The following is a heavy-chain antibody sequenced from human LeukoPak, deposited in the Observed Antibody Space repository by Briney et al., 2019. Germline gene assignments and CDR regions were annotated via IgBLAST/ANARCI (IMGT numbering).Heavy chain of an antibody. CDR2: ISWDGGST. CDR1: GFTFDDYA. CDR3: AKDNDSSGWYWSFDL. V-gene: IGHV3-43D*04. Sequence: GGSLRLSCAASGFTFDDYAMHWVRQAPGKGLEWVSLISWDGGSTYYADSVKGRFTISRDNSKNSLYLQMNSLRAEDTALYYCAKDNDSSGWYWSFDLWGRGTLVTVSS. D-gene: IGHD6-19*01. J-gene: IGHJ2*01.